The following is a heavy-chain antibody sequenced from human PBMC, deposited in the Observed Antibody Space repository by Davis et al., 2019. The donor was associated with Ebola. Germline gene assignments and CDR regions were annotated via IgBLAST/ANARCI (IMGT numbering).Heavy chain of an antibody. Sequence: GESLKISCKGFGYSFATYWIGWVRQMPGKGPEWMGIIYPGDSDTRYSPSFQDQVTISADKSINTAYLQWSSLKASDTAMYYCARQNRAARHPDYWGQGTLVTVSS. CDR1: GYSFATYW. D-gene: IGHD6-6*01. J-gene: IGHJ4*02. V-gene: IGHV5-51*01. CDR2: IYPGDSDT. CDR3: ARQNRAARHPDY.